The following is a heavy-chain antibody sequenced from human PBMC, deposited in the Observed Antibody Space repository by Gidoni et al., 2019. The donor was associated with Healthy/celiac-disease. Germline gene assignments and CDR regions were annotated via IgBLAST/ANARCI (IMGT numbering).Heavy chain of an antibody. V-gene: IGHV3-23*01. Sequence: VQLLETGGGWVQPRGCLSLSCQASGFTFRSYAMSWVRQAPGEGLEWVSAISGCGGITYYADAVKGRFTISRDNSKNTLYLQMNSLRAEDTAVYYCAKEGCYDSSGLDYWGQGTLVTVSS. CDR3: AKEGCYDSSGLDY. J-gene: IGHJ4*02. CDR2: ISGCGGIT. D-gene: IGHD3-22*01. CDR1: GFTFRSYA.